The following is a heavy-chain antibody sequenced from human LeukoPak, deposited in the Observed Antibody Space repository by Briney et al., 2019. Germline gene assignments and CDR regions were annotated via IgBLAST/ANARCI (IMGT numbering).Heavy chain of an antibody. CDR3: ARLRYFDWYAFDI. Sequence: PSQTLSLTCTVSGGSISSSSYYWGWIRQPPGKGLEWIGSIYYSGSTYYNPSLKSRVTISVDTSKNQFSLKLSSVTAADTAVYYCARLRYFDWYAFDIWGQGTMVTVSS. D-gene: IGHD3-9*01. J-gene: IGHJ3*02. CDR1: GGSISSSSYY. CDR2: IYYSGST. V-gene: IGHV4-39*01.